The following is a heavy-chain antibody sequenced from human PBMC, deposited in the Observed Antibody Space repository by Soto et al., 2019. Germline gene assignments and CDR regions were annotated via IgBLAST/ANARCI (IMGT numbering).Heavy chain of an antibody. CDR2: ISAYNGNT. J-gene: IGHJ4*02. Sequence: QVQLVQSGAEVKKPGASVKVSCKASGYTFASYAISWMRQATGQGLEWMGWISAYNGNTKYAQKLQGRVTMTTDTYLNTDYLELGSLGSDYTAMYFCARYPPPPDYWGQGTLVTVSS. CDR3: ARYPPPPDY. V-gene: IGHV1-18*01. CDR1: GYTFASYA.